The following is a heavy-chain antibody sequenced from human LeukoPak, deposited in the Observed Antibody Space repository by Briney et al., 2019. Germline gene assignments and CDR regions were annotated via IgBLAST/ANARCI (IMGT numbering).Heavy chain of an antibody. D-gene: IGHD3-3*01. V-gene: IGHV3-30*18. J-gene: IGHJ6*02. CDR2: ISYDGSNK. Sequence: GGSLRLSCAASGFTFSSYGMHWVRQAPGKGLEWVAVISYDGSNKYYADSVKGRFTTSRDNSKNTLYLQMNSLRAEDTAVYYCAKDLTIFGVVSRNYYGMDVWGQGTTVTVSS. CDR1: GFTFSSYG. CDR3: AKDLTIFGVVSRNYYGMDV.